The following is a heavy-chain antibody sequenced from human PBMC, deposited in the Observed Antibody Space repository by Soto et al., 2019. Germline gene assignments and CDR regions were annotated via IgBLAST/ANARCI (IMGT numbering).Heavy chain of an antibody. J-gene: IGHJ4*02. CDR2: ISSSSSCI. CDR1: GFTFSSYS. CDR3: ARDHLGGSGKDY. Sequence: PGGSLRLSCAASGFTFSSYSMNWVRQAPGKGLEWVSFISSSSSCIYYADSVNGRFTISRDNAKSSLYLQMNSLRAEDTAVYYCARDHLGGSGKDYWGQGTLVTVSS. V-gene: IGHV3-21*01. D-gene: IGHD3-10*01.